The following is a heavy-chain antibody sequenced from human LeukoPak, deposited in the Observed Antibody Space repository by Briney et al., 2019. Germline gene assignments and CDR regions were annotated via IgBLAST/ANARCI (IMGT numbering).Heavy chain of an antibody. Sequence: PGGSLRLSCAASGFTFSTYVMSWVRQAPGKGLEWVSSISSSSSYIYYADSVKGRFTISRDNAKNSLYLQMNSLRAEDTAVYYCARDWQQLAFDYWGQGTLVTVSS. V-gene: IGHV3-21*01. CDR3: ARDWQQLAFDY. CDR1: GFTFSTYV. D-gene: IGHD6-13*01. J-gene: IGHJ4*02. CDR2: ISSSSSYI.